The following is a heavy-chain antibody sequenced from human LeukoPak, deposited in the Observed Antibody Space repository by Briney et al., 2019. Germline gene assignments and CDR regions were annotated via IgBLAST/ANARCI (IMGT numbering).Heavy chain of an antibody. J-gene: IGHJ3*02. CDR1: GGTFSSYA. CDR2: IIPILGIA. Sequence: GASVKVSCKASGGTFSSYAISWVRQAPAQGLEWMGRIIPILGIANYAQKFQGRVTITADKSTSTAYMELSSLRSEDTAVYYCARNQQWLPHSDIWGQGTMVTVSS. CDR3: ARNQQWLPHSDI. V-gene: IGHV1-69*04. D-gene: IGHD6-19*01.